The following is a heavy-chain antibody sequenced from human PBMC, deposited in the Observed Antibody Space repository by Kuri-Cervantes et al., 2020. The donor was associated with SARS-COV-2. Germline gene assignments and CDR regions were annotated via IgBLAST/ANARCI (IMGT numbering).Heavy chain of an antibody. CDR3: AHKPLTGTTDF. V-gene: IGHV2-5*02. Sequence: SGPTLVKPTQTLTLTCTFSGFSLSTSGVGVGWIRQPPGKALEWLALIYWDDDKHSSSSLKSRLTITGDTSKNQVVLTMTNMDPVDTATYYCAHKPLTGTTDFWGQGTLVTVSS. J-gene: IGHJ4*02. D-gene: IGHD1-7*01. CDR2: IYWDDDK. CDR1: GFSLSTSGVG.